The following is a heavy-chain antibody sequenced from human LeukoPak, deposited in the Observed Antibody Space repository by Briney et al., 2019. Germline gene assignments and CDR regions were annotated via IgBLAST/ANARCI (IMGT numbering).Heavy chain of an antibody. CDR2: INHSGST. D-gene: IGHD6-25*01. CDR3: ARGRPNFDY. Sequence: SETLSHTCAVYGGSFSGYYWSWIRQPPGKGLEWIGEINHSGSTNYNPSLKSRVTISVDTSKNQFSLKLSSVTAADTAVYYCARGRPNFDYWGQGTLVTVSS. CDR1: GGSFSGYY. J-gene: IGHJ4*02. V-gene: IGHV4-34*01.